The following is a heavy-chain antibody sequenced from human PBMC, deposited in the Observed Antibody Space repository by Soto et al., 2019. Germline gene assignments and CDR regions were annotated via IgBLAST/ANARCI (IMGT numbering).Heavy chain of an antibody. CDR2: IIPIFGTA. V-gene: IGHV1-69*13. D-gene: IGHD3-22*01. CDR3: ARTEWGDYYDSSGYFLKHFDY. CDR1: GGTFSSYA. J-gene: IGHJ4*02. Sequence: ASVKVSCKASGGTFSSYAISWVRQAPGQGLEWMGGIIPIFGTANYAQKFQGRVTITADESTSTAYMELSSLRSEDTAVYYCARTEWGDYYDSSGYFLKHFDYWGQGTLVTVSS.